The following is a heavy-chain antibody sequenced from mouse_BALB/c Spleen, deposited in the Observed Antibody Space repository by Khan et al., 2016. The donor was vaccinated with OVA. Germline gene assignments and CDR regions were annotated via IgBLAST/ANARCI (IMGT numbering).Heavy chain of an antibody. V-gene: IGHV1-7*01. Sequence: QVRLQQSGAELAKPGASVKMSCKASGYTFTSYWMHWIKQRPGQGLEWIGYINPSTGYTEYNQKFKDKATLTTDTSSSTAYMQLSSLTSDDSAVYYGARRGLYGIFPYWGQGTLVTVSA. CDR1: GYTFTSYW. CDR3: ARRGLYGIFPY. CDR2: INPSTGYT. D-gene: IGHD2-1*01. J-gene: IGHJ3*01.